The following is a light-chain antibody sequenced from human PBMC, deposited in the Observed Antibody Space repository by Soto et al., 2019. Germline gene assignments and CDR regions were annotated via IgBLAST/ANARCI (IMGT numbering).Light chain of an antibody. V-gene: IGLV2-14*01. CDR2: EVS. CDR1: SSDVGGYNY. J-gene: IGLJ1*01. CDR3: SSYTSATTYV. Sequence: QSVLTQPASVSGSPGQSITISCTGTSSDVGGYNYVSWYQHHPGKAPKLMIHEVSDRPSGISNRFSGSKSGNTASLTISGLQAGDEADYYCSSYTSATTYVFGTGTKVTVL.